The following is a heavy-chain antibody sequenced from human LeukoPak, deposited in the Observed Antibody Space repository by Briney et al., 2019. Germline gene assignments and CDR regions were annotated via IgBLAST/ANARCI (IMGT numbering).Heavy chain of an antibody. CDR2: IYYSGST. Sequence: SETLSLTCTVSGGSISSSSYYWGWIRQPPGKGLEWIGSIYYSGSTYYNPSLKSRVTISVDTSKNQFSLKLSSVTAADTAVYYCARDTQDWKTTVTNWFDPWGQGTLVTVSS. J-gene: IGHJ5*02. D-gene: IGHD4-17*01. V-gene: IGHV4-39*07. CDR3: ARDTQDWKTTVTNWFDP. CDR1: GGSISSSSYY.